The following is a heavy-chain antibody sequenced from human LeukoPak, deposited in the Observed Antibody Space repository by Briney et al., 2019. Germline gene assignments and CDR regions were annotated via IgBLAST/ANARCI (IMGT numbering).Heavy chain of an antibody. V-gene: IGHV3-30-3*01. D-gene: IGHD2-2*01. CDR2: ISYDGSNK. J-gene: IGHJ4*02. Sequence: PGGSLRLSCAASGFTFSSYAMHWVRQAPGKGLEWVAVISYDGSNKYYADSVKGRFTISRDNSKNTLYLQMNSLRAEDTAVYYCASPGYCSSTSCLGDYWGQGTLVTVSS. CDR3: ASPGYCSSTSCLGDY. CDR1: GFTFSSYA.